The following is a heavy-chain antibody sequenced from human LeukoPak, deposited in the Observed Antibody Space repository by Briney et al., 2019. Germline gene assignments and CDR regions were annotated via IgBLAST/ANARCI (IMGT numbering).Heavy chain of an antibody. CDR1: GYTFTGYY. J-gene: IGHJ5*02. V-gene: IGHV1-2*06. Sequence: GASVKVSCKASGYTFTGYYMHWVRQAPGQGLEWMGRINPNSGGTYYAQKFRSRVTMTRDTSISTAYMELASLMSDDTAVYYCAGGVLHGGGNWFDPWGQGTLVTVSS. CDR2: INPNSGGT. CDR3: AGGVLHGGGNWFDP. D-gene: IGHD3-16*01.